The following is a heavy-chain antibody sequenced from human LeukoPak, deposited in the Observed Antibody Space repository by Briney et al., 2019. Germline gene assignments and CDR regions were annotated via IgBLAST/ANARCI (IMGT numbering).Heavy chain of an antibody. Sequence: GGSLRLSCAASGFTFSSYAMHWVRQAPGKGLEWVAVISYDGSNKYYADSVKGRFTISRDNSKNTLYLQMNSLRAEDTAVYYCAREARLKSTNGAPRPELDYWGQGTLVTVSS. CDR1: GFTFSSYA. CDR2: ISYDGSNK. V-gene: IGHV3-30-3*01. J-gene: IGHJ4*02. CDR3: AREARLKSTNGAPRPELDY. D-gene: IGHD2-8*01.